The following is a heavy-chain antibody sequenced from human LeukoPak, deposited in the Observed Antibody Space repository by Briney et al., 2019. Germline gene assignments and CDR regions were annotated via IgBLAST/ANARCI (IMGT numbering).Heavy chain of an antibody. D-gene: IGHD3-10*01. Sequence: TGGSLRLSCAASGFTVSNNYMSWVRQAPGKGLEWVSVIYAGGSTYYADSVKGRFTSSRDNSKNTLYLQMNSLRAEDTAVYYCSGSGSYYSDYWGQGTLVTVSS. V-gene: IGHV3-66*01. J-gene: IGHJ4*02. CDR1: GFTVSNNY. CDR3: SGSGSYYSDY. CDR2: IYAGGST.